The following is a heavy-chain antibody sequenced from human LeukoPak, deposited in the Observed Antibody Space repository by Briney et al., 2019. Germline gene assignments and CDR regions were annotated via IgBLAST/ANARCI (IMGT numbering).Heavy chain of an antibody. V-gene: IGHV3-30*02. CDR3: AKDPGSDSSASPHFGS. CDR1: GFAFSSYG. D-gene: IGHD3-22*01. CDR2: IRSDGSNK. J-gene: IGHJ4*02. Sequence: GGSLRLSCAPSGFAFSSYGMHWVRRAPGKGLEWVAFIRSDGSNKYYADSVKGRFTISRDNSKNTLCLQMNSLRAEDTAVYYCAKDPGSDSSASPHFGSWGQGTLVTVSS.